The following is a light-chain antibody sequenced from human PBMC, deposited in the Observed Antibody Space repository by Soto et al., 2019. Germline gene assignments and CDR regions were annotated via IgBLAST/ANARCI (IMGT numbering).Light chain of an antibody. J-gene: IGKJ1*01. CDR3: QQYGTYLWT. CDR2: KAS. V-gene: IGKV1-5*03. CDR1: QSISSW. Sequence: DIQMTQSPSTLSSSVGDRVTITCRASQSISSWLAWYQQKPGKAPKLLIYKASGLESGVPSRFSGSGSGTEFTLTISSLQPDDFATYYCQQYGTYLWTFGQGTKVDIK.